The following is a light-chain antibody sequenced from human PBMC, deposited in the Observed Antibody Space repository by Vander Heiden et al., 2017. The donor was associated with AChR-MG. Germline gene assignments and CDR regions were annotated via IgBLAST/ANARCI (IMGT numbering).Light chain of an antibody. CDR1: QSISSY. J-gene: IGKJ4*01. CDR2: AAS. CDR3: QQSYSTLALT. Sequence: DIQMTQSPSSLSASVGDRVTITCRASQSISSYLNWYQQRPGKVPKLLIYAASSLQSGVPSRFSGRASGTDFTLTISSLQPEDFATYYCQQSYSTLALTFGGGTKVEI. V-gene: IGKV1-39*01.